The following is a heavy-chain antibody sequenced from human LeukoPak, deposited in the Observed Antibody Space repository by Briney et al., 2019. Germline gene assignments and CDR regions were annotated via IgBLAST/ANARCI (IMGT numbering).Heavy chain of an antibody. V-gene: IGHV3-13*01. D-gene: IGHD3-10*01. CDR1: GFTLSSYD. CDR2: IGTAGDT. Sequence: GGSLRLSCASSGFTLSSYDMHWVRQATGKGLEWVSAIGTAGDTYYPGSVKGRFTISRENGKNSLYLQMNSLRAEDTAVYYCARGSQVSRRWYYYGSGGFDPWGQGTLVTVSS. CDR3: ARGSQVSRRWYYYGSGGFDP. J-gene: IGHJ5*02.